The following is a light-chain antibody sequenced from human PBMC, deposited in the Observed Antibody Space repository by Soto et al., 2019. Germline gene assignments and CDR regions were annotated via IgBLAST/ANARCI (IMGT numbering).Light chain of an antibody. V-gene: IGLV2-14*01. CDR2: HVS. J-gene: IGLJ1*01. CDR1: SSDIGTYNY. CDR3: SSYTTAGTYV. Sequence: QSVLTQPASVSGSPGQSITISCIGTSSDIGTYNYVAWYQQHPAKTPKLIIYHVSYRPSGVSNRFSGSNSGNTASLTISGLQAEDEADYYCSSYTTAGTYVFGTGTKGTVL.